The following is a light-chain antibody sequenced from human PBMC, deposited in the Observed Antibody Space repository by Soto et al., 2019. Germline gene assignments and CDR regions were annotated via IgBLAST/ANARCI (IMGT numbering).Light chain of an antibody. Sequence: QSVLTPPPSASGTPGQRVTISWSTSSSNLGDNTVNWYQQVPGTAPKLLIYSYDQRPSGVPDRFSGSKSGTSASLAISGLQSEDEADYYCAAWDASLDGYVFGTGTKVTVL. CDR3: AAWDASLDGYV. V-gene: IGLV1-44*01. J-gene: IGLJ1*01. CDR1: SSNLGDNT. CDR2: SYD.